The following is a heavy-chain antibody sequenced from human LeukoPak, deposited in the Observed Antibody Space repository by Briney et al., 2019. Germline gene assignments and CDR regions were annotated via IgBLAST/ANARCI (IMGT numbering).Heavy chain of an antibody. V-gene: IGHV1-2*02. CDR3: ARSGTYCSGGSCYFPFDY. CDR2: INPNSGGT. CDR1: GYTFTGYY. Sequence: ASVKVSCKASGYTFTGYYMHWVRQAPGQGLEWMGWINPNSGGTNYAQKFQGRVTMTRDTSISTAYMELSRLRSDDTAVYNCARSGTYCSGGSCYFPFDYWGQGTLVTVSS. D-gene: IGHD2-15*01. J-gene: IGHJ4*02.